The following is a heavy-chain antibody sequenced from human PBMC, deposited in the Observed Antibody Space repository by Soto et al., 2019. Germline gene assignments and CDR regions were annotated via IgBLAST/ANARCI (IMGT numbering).Heavy chain of an antibody. CDR3: ARDQYCSSTSCYAGGRYYYYYYMDV. CDR2: IKQDGSEK. J-gene: IGHJ6*03. CDR1: GFTFSSYW. V-gene: IGHV3-7*01. Sequence: GGSLRLSCAASGFTFSSYWMSWVRQAPGKGLEWVANIKQDGSEKYYVDSVKGRFTISRDNAKNSLYLQMNSLRAEDTAVYYCARDQYCSSTSCYAGGRYYYYYYMDVWGKGTTVTVSS. D-gene: IGHD2-2*01.